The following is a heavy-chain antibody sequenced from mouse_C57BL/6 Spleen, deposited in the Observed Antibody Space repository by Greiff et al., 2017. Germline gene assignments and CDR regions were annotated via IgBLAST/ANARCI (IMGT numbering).Heavy chain of an antibody. Sequence: VQLQQSGAELVKPGASVKISCKASGYAFSSYWMNWVKQRPGKGLEWIGQIYPGDGDTNYNGKFKGKATLTADKSSSTAYMQLSSLTSEDSAVYFCARTLYDYDWFAYWGQGTLVTVSA. CDR3: ARTLYDYDWFAY. J-gene: IGHJ3*01. V-gene: IGHV1-80*01. D-gene: IGHD2-4*01. CDR2: IYPGDGDT. CDR1: GYAFSSYW.